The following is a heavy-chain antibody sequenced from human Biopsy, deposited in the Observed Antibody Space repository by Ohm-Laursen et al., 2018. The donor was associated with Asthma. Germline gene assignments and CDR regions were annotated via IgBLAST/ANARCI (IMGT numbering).Heavy chain of an antibody. D-gene: IGHD5-12*01. CDR2: LIPVLGTP. V-gene: IGHV1-69*01. Sequence: VKVSCKPSGDSFSNYAISWVRQAPGQGLEWMGGLIPVLGTPDHAQMFEGRVTITADESTSTAYMELSSLSSEDTAVYYCARGYSGSDRIVYYYSGLEVWGQGTTVTVSS. J-gene: IGHJ6*02. CDR3: ARGYSGSDRIVYYYSGLEV. CDR1: GDSFSNYA.